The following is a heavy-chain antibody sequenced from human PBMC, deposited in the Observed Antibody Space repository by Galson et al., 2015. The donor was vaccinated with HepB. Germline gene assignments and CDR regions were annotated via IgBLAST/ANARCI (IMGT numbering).Heavy chain of an antibody. J-gene: IGHJ6*02. CDR3: ARGESSSWYPGDYYYGMDV. V-gene: IGHV3-7*03. Sequence: SLRLSCAASGFTFSSYWMSWVRQAPGKGLEWVANIKQDGSEKYYVDSVKGRFTISRDNAKNSLYLQMNSLRAEDTAVYYCARGESSSWYPGDYYYGMDVWGQGTTVTVSS. D-gene: IGHD6-13*01. CDR1: GFTFSSYW. CDR2: IKQDGSEK.